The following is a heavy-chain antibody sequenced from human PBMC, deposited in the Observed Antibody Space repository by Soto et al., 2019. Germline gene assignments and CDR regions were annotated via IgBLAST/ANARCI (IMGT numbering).Heavy chain of an antibody. D-gene: IGHD5-18*01. CDR2: ISYDGSNE. Sequence: GGSLRLSWAACGCTFSSYAMHWVRQAPGKGLEWVAVISYDGSNEYYADSVKGRFTISRDNSKNTLYLQMNSLRAEDTAGYYCASLSGRGYSHGEEGYWGQGTLVAVSS. CDR1: GCTFSSYA. J-gene: IGHJ4*02. CDR3: ASLSGRGYSHGEEGY. V-gene: IGHV3-30-3*01.